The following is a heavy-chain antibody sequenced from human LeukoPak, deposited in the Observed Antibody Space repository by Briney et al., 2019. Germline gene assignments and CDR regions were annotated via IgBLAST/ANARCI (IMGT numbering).Heavy chain of an antibody. J-gene: IGHJ4*02. Sequence: RGSLRLSCAASGFTVSSNYMSWVRQAPGKGLEWVSVIYSGGSTYYADSVKGRFTISRDNSKNTLYLQMNSLRAEDTAVYYCARVYSGSYFDEYYFGYWGQGTLVTVSS. D-gene: IGHD1-26*01. CDR1: GFTVSSNY. V-gene: IGHV3-53*01. CDR2: IYSGGST. CDR3: ARVYSGSYFDEYYFGY.